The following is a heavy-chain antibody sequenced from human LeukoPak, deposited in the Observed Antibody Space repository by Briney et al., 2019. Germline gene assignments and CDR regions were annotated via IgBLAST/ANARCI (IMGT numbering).Heavy chain of an antibody. CDR3: AKVDYDSSGYYPGYFDY. V-gene: IGHV3-23*01. CDR1: GFTFSSYG. D-gene: IGHD3-22*01. Sequence: GGSLRLSCAASGFTFSSYGMSWVRQAPGKGLEWVSAISGSGGSTYYADSVKGRFTISRDNSKNTLYLQMNSLRAEDTAVYYCAKVDYDSSGYYPGYFDYWGQGTLVTVSS. CDR2: ISGSGGST. J-gene: IGHJ4*02.